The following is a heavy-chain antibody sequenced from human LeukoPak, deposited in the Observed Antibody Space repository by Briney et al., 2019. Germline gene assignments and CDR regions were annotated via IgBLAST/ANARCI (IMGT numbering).Heavy chain of an antibody. CDR2: IYYSGST. Sequence: SETLSLTCTVSGGSISSSRAYWGWVRQPPGKGLERLGSIYYSGSTYYNPSLKSRVTISVDTSKNQFSLKLSSVTAADTAVYYCARHVEIAVAGPIDYWGQGTLVTVSS. J-gene: IGHJ4*02. CDR3: ARHVEIAVAGPIDY. CDR1: GGSISSSRAY. D-gene: IGHD6-19*01. V-gene: IGHV4-39*01.